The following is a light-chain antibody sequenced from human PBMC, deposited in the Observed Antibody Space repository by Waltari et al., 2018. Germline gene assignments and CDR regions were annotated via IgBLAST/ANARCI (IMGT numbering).Light chain of an antibody. CDR3: QHYDSYSAT. Sequence: DIQMTQSPSTLSASVGDRVTITCRASQSIPRWLAWYQQKPGKAPKLLIYKASILESGVPSRFSGRGSGTGFTLTVSSLQPDDFATYYCQHYDSYSATFGRGTKIEIK. CDR1: QSIPRW. CDR2: KAS. J-gene: IGKJ3*01. V-gene: IGKV1-5*03.